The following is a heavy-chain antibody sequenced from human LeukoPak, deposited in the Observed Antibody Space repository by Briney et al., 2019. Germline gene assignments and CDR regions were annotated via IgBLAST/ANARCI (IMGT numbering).Heavy chain of an antibody. Sequence: SGPTLVKPTQTLTLTCTFSGFSLSTSGVGVGWIRQPPGKALEWLALVYWDDDKRYSPSLKSRLTITKDTSKNQVVLTMTNMDPLDTATYYCAHQIVVVPAAMSSGWFDPWGQGTLVTVSS. CDR3: AHQIVVVPAAMSSGWFDP. CDR1: GFSLSTSGVG. CDR2: VYWDDDK. J-gene: IGHJ5*02. D-gene: IGHD2-2*01. V-gene: IGHV2-5*02.